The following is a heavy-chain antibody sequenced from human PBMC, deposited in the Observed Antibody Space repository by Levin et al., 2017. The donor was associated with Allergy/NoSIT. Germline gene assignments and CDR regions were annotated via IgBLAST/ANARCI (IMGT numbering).Heavy chain of an antibody. V-gene: IGHV3-72*01. CDR2: IKYKAESYTT. D-gene: IGHD2-21*02. Sequence: GGSLRLSCTASGFIFSDHYMDWVRQAPGKGLEWIGRIKYKAESYTTEYAASVRARFTISRDDSNSLYLQMNSLRTEDTAVYYCARGLPMDPCDYWGQGTLVTVSS. CDR3: ARGLPMDPCDY. J-gene: IGHJ4*02. CDR1: GFIFSDHY.